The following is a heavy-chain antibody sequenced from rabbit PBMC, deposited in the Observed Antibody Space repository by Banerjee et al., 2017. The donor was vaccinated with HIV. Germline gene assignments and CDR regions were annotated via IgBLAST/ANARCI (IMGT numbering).Heavy chain of an antibody. J-gene: IGHJ4*01. V-gene: IGHV1S47*01. D-gene: IGHD1-1*01. CDR3: ARRGVGYYGGFDL. CDR2: IDPIFGST. CDR1: GFDFSSYG. Sequence: QEQLVESGGGLVQPGGSLKLSCKASGFDFSSYGVSWVRQAPGKGPEWIGYIDPIFGSTYYANWVNGRFTITSHNAQNTLYLQLNSLTAADTATYFCARRGVGYYGGFDLWGPGTLVTVS.